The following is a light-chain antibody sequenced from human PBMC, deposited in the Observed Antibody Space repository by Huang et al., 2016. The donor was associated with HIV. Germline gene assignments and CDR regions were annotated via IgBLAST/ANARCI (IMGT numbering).Light chain of an antibody. CDR2: GAS. J-gene: IGKJ1*01. CDR1: QSVRNAY. V-gene: IGKV3-20*01. CDR3: HQYGSSPRT. Sequence: EIVLMPSPGTLSLSPGETATLSCRAPQSVRNAYLAWYQQKPGQAPSLLIYGASSRATDIPDRFSGSGSGTEFTLTITRLEPEDFAVYYCHQYGSSPRTFGQGTRVEIK.